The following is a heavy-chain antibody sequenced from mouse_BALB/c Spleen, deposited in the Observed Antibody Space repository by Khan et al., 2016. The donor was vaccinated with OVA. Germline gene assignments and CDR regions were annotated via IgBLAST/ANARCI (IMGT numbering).Heavy chain of an antibody. V-gene: IGHV2-9*02. Sequence: QVQLKESGPGLVAPSQSLSITCTVSGFSLTSYGVHWVRQPPGKGPEWLGVIWAVGSTNYNSATMSRLSISKDNSKSQVLLKMNSLQTDDTAMYDCARLEDIWGQGTTLTVSA. CDR3: ARLEDI. CDR1: GFSLTSYG. D-gene: IGHD1-3*01. CDR2: IWAVGST. J-gene: IGHJ2*01.